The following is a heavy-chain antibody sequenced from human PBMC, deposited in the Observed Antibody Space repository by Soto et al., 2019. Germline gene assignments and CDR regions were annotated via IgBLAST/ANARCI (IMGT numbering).Heavy chain of an antibody. Sequence: EVQLVESGGGLAQPGRSLRLSCTASGFTFGDYAMSWVRQAPGKGLEWVSFIRSQAYGGTTEYAASVKGRFTISRDASKSIAYLQMNSLKTDDTAVYYCARGSSYSSGWLFDYWGQGDLVTVPS. J-gene: IGHJ4*02. CDR3: ARGSSYSSGWLFDY. D-gene: IGHD6-19*01. CDR2: IRSQAYGGTT. V-gene: IGHV3-49*04. CDR1: GFTFGDYA.